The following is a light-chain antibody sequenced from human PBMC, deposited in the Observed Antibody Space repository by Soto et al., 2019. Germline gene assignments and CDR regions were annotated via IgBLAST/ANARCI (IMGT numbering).Light chain of an antibody. Sequence: QCPLTLARSVSGSPGQSFTISCTGTSSDVGGYNYVSWYQQHPGKAPKLMIYDVTTRPSGVPDRFSGSKSGNTASLTISGLQAEDEADYYCSSHAGSSVVFGTGTKVTVL. CDR1: SSDVGGYNY. CDR2: DVT. J-gene: IGLJ1*01. CDR3: SSHAGSSVV. V-gene: IGLV2-11*01.